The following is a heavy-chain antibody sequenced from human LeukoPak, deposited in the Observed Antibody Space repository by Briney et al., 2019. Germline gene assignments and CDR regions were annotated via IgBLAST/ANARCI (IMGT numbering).Heavy chain of an antibody. Sequence: GRSLRLSCAASGFTFDDYAMHWVRQAPGKGLEWVSGISWNSGSIGYADSVKGRFTISRDNAKNSLYLQMNSLRAEDTAVYYCARVPQHSFWYFDLWGRGTLVTVSS. J-gene: IGHJ2*01. CDR1: GFTFDDYA. V-gene: IGHV3-9*01. CDR2: ISWNSGSI. CDR3: ARVPQHSFWYFDL. D-gene: IGHD2-21*01.